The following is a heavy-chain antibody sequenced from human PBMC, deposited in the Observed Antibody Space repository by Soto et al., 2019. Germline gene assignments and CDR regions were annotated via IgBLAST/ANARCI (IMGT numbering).Heavy chain of an antibody. V-gene: IGHV4-34*01. CDR3: ARWGGRGYSYGLDY. CDR2: INHSGST. D-gene: IGHD5-18*01. CDR1: GGSFSGYY. Sequence: SETLSLTCAVYGGSFSGYYWSWIRQPPGKGPEWIGEINHSGSTNYNPSLKSRVTISVDTSKNQFSLKLSSVTAADTAVYYCARWGGRGYSYGLDYWGQGTLVTVSS. J-gene: IGHJ4*02.